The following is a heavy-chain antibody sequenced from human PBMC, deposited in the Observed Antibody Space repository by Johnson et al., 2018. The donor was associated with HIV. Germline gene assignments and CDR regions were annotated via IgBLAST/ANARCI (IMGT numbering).Heavy chain of an antibody. D-gene: IGHD3-22*01. CDR3: AKETRDSRSAFDF. CDR2: TQYDGSNK. V-gene: IGHV3-30*02. J-gene: IGHJ3*01. Sequence: QVQLVESGGGVVQPGGSLTLSCAASGFSFSSYGIHWVRQAPGKGLEWVAFTQYDGSNKYYADSVKGRFTISRDNSKKTLYLQMNSLRAEDTAVYYCAKETRDSRSAFDFWGQGTMVTVSS. CDR1: GFSFSSYG.